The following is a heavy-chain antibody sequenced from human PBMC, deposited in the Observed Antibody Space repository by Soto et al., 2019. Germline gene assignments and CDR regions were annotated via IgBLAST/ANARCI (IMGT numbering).Heavy chain of an antibody. D-gene: IGHD1-26*01. CDR2: ISGSGGIT. Sequence: EVQLLESGGGLVQPGGSLRLSCAASGFSFSNYGMTWVRQTPGKGLEWVSFISGSGGITYYADSVKGRFTISRDNSENTLYLQMHSLRPEDTAIYYCEKDAYWEDHYWGQGTLVTVSS. J-gene: IGHJ4*02. V-gene: IGHV3-23*01. CDR1: GFSFSNYG. CDR3: EKDAYWEDHY.